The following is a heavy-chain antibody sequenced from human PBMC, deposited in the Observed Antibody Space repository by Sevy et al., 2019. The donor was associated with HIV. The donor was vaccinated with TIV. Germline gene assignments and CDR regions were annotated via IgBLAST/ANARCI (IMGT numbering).Heavy chain of an antibody. Sequence: SETLSLTCTVSGGSISGQYWSWIRQPPGKGLEWIGYIYYSGSTNYNPSLKSRVTISVDTSKNQFSLKLGSVTAADTAVYYCAGASVMVGGDYSYYYYIDVWGKGTTVTVSS. V-gene: IGHV4-59*11. CDR1: GGSISGQY. CDR3: AGASVMVGGDYSYYYYIDV. D-gene: IGHD3-10*02. CDR2: IYYSGST. J-gene: IGHJ6*03.